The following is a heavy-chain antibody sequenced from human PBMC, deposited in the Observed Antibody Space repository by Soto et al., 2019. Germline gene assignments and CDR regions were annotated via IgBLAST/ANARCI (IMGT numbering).Heavy chain of an antibody. V-gene: IGHV4-31*03. Sequence: QVQLQESGPGLVKPSQTLSLTCTVSGGSISSCGYYWSWIRQHPGKGLEWIGYIYYSGSTYYNPSLKSRVTISVDTSKNQFSLKLSSVTASDTAVYYCARSEVTHHTFDYWGQGTLVTVSS. CDR2: IYYSGST. CDR3: ARSEVTHHTFDY. J-gene: IGHJ4*02. D-gene: IGHD2-21*02. CDR1: GGSISSCGYY.